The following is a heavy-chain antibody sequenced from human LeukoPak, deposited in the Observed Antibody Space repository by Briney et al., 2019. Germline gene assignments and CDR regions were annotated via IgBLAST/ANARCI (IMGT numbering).Heavy chain of an antibody. V-gene: IGHV3-7*01. D-gene: IGHD1-7*01. CDR2: IKQDGSEK. CDR3: VRTGTNGWWFDP. J-gene: IGHJ5*02. Sequence: GGSLRLSCAASGFIFSSYWMSWVRQAPGKGLEWVANIKQDGSEKYYVDSVKGRFTISRDNAKNSLYLQMNSLRAEDTAVYYCVRTGTNGWWFDPWGQGTLVTVSS. CDR1: GFIFSSYW.